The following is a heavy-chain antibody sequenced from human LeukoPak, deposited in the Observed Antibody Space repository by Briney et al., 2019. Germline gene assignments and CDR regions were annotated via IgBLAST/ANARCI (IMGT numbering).Heavy chain of an antibody. CDR3: ARSGARDCSSTSCPARYYYYGMDV. V-gene: IGHV1-3*01. Sequence: ASVKVSCKASGYTFTSYAMHWVRQAPGQRLEWMGWINAGNGNTKYSQKFQGRVTITRDTSASTAYMGLSSLRSEDTAVYYCARSGARDCSSTSCPARYYYYGMDVWGQGTTVTVSS. CDR2: INAGNGNT. CDR1: GYTFTSYA. J-gene: IGHJ6*02. D-gene: IGHD2-2*01.